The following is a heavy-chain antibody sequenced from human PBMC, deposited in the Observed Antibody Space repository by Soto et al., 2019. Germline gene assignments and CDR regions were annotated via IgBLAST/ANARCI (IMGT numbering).Heavy chain of an antibody. CDR1: GFTFSSYG. D-gene: IGHD1-26*01. CDR3: ARGRYREAFDI. J-gene: IGHJ3*02. CDR2: IWYDGSNK. V-gene: IGHV3-33*01. Sequence: QVQLVESGGGVVQPGRSLRLSCAASGFTFSSYGMHWVRQAPGKGLEWVAVIWYDGSNKYYADSVKGRFTISRDNSKNTLYLQMNSLRAEDRAVYYCARGRYREAFDIWGQGTMVTVSS.